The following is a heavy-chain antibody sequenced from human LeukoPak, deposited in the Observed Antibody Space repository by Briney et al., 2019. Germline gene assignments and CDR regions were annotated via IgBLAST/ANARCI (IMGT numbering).Heavy chain of an antibody. V-gene: IGHV3-23*01. CDR3: AKEITMVRGVKPNWFDP. CDR1: GFTFSSYA. D-gene: IGHD3-10*01. J-gene: IGHJ5*02. CDR2: ISGSGGST. Sequence: PGGSLRLSCAASGFTFSSYAMSWVRQAPGRGLEWVSAISGSGGSTYYADSVKGRFTISRDNSKNTLYLQMNSLRAEDTAVYYCAKEITMVRGVKPNWFDPWGQGTLVTVSS.